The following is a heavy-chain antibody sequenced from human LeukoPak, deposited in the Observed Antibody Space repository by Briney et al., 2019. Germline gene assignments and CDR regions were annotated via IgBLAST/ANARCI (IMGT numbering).Heavy chain of an antibody. CDR3: ARAGGHYNWNFGDAIDI. CDR2: ISYDGSNE. Sequence: GGSLRLSCAASGVTFSSYSMNWVRQAPGKGLEWVAVISYDGSNEYYAGSVKGRFTISRDSSKNTLYLQMNSLRAEDTAVYYCARAGGHYNWNFGDAIDIWGQGTMVTVSS. D-gene: IGHD1-20*01. V-gene: IGHV3-30*03. J-gene: IGHJ3*02. CDR1: GVTFSSYS.